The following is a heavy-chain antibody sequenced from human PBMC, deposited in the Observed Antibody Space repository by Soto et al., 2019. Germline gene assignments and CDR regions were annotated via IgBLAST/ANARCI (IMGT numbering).Heavy chain of an antibody. CDR1: GDSVSSNSAA. D-gene: IGHD6-13*01. Sequence: SQTLSLTCVISGDSVSSNSAAWNWIRQSPSRGLEWLGRTYYRSKWYNDYAVSVKSRITINPDTSKNQFSLQLNSVTPEDTAVYYCARDHIDYSSSWLKWFDPWGQGTLVTVSS. CDR3: ARDHIDYSSSWLKWFDP. CDR2: TYYRSKWYN. V-gene: IGHV6-1*01. J-gene: IGHJ5*02.